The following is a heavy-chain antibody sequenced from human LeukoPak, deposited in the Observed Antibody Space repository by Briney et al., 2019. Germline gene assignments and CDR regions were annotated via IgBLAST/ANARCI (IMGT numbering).Heavy chain of an antibody. CDR1: GGSISSGSYY. V-gene: IGHV4-61*02. CDR2: IYTSGST. Sequence: SQTLSLTCTVSGGSISSGSYYWSWIRQPAGEGLEWIGRIYTSGSTNYNPSLKSRVTISVDTSKNQFSLKLSSVTAADTAVYYCARDTAAYCSGGSCYYPDYWGQGTLVTVSS. CDR3: ARDTAAYCSGGSCYYPDY. D-gene: IGHD2-15*01. J-gene: IGHJ4*02.